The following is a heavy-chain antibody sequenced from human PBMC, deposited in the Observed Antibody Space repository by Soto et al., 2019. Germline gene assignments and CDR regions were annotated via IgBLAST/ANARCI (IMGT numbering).Heavy chain of an antibody. Sequence: PSETLSLTCTVSGGSISSSSYYWGWIRQPPGKGLEWIGSIYYSGSTYYNPSLKSRVTISVDTSKNQFSLKLSSVTAADTAVYYCARRFSRTFGVVIIEHRWFDPWGQGTLVTSPQ. D-gene: IGHD3-3*01. V-gene: IGHV4-39*01. J-gene: IGHJ5*02. CDR2: IYYSGST. CDR3: ARRFSRTFGVVIIEHRWFDP. CDR1: GGSISSSSYY.